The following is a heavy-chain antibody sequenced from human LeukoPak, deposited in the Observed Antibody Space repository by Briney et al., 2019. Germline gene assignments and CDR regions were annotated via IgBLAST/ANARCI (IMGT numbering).Heavy chain of an antibody. CDR1: GFTFSSYA. D-gene: IGHD2-21*01. CDR3: AKDRSIPRSNWFDP. Sequence: GGSLRLSCAASGFTFSSYAMSWVRQAPGKGLEWVSAISGSGGSTYYADSVKGRFTISRDNPKNTLYLQMNSLRAEDTAVYYCAKDRSIPRSNWFDPWGQGTLVTVSS. V-gene: IGHV3-23*01. CDR2: ISGSGGST. J-gene: IGHJ5*02.